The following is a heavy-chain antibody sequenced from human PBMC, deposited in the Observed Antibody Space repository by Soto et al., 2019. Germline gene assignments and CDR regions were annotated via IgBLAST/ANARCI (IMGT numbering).Heavy chain of an antibody. V-gene: IGHV3-23*01. CDR1: GFTFSSYA. CDR2: ISGSGGST. CDR3: AKGRGGELSLFDY. J-gene: IGHJ4*02. D-gene: IGHD3-16*02. Sequence: PGGSLRLSCAASGFTFSSYAMSWVRQAPGKGLEWVSAISGSGGSTYYADSVKGRFTISRDNSKNTLYLQMNSLRAEDTALYYCAKGRGGELSLFDYWGQGTLVTVSS.